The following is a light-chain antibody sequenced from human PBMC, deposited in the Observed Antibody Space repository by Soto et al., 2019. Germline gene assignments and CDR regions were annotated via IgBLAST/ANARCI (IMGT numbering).Light chain of an antibody. CDR1: SSDVGGYNY. Sequence: QSALTQPPSASGSPGQSITISCTGTSSDVGGYNYVSWYQQHPGKAPKLMIYEVSKRPSGVPDRSSGSKSGNTASLTVSGLQDEGEADYYCSSYAGSNNLVFGGGTKLTVL. CDR3: SSYAGSNNLV. J-gene: IGLJ2*01. CDR2: EVS. V-gene: IGLV2-8*01.